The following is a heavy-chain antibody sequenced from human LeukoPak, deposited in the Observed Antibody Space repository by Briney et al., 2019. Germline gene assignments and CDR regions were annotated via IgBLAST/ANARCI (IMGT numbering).Heavy chain of an antibody. CDR2: IYPGDSDT. Sequence: GESLKISCKGSGYSFTSYWIGWVRQMPGKGLEWMGIIYPGDSDTRYSPSFQGQVTISADKSISTAYLQWSSLKASDTAMYYCARQIIFGADRGSFDYWGQGTLVTVSS. CDR1: GYSFTSYW. CDR3: ARQIIFGADRGSFDY. V-gene: IGHV5-51*01. J-gene: IGHJ4*02. D-gene: IGHD3-3*01.